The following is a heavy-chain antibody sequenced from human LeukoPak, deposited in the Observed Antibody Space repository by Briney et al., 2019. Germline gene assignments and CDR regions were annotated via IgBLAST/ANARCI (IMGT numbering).Heavy chain of an antibody. V-gene: IGHV3-48*01. J-gene: IGHJ4*02. Sequence: GGSLRLSCAASGFTFSSYAMSWVRQAPGKGLEWVSYISSSSSTIYYADSVKGRFTISRDNAKNSLYLQMNSLRAEDTAVYYCARDIAVALDYWGQGTLVTVSS. D-gene: IGHD6-19*01. CDR1: GFTFSSYA. CDR2: ISSSSSTI. CDR3: ARDIAVALDY.